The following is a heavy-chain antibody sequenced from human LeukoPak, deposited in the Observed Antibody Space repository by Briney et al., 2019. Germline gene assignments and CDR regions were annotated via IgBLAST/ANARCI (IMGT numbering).Heavy chain of an antibody. V-gene: IGHV3-23*01. CDR3: AKDRLASIEARPYYMDV. D-gene: IGHD6-6*01. CDR1: GFTFSSYA. CDR2: ISGSGGST. Sequence: PGGSLRLSCAASGFTFSSYAMSWVRQAPGKGLEWVSAISGSGGSTYYSDSVKGRFTISRDNSKNTLYLQMNSLRAEDTAVYYCAKDRLASIEARPYYMDVSGKGTPVTVSS. J-gene: IGHJ6*03.